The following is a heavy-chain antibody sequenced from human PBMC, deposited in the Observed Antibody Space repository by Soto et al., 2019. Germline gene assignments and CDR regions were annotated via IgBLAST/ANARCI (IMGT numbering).Heavy chain of an antibody. Sequence: SVKVSCKASGGTFSSYAISWVRQAPGQGLEWMGGIIPIFGTANYAQKFQGRVKITADESTSTAYMELSSLRSEDTAVYYCARESGSYYPDYDYYGMDVWGQGTTVTVSS. CDR2: IIPIFGTA. CDR3: ARESGSYYPDYDYYGMDV. D-gene: IGHD1-26*01. J-gene: IGHJ6*02. CDR1: GGTFSSYA. V-gene: IGHV1-69*13.